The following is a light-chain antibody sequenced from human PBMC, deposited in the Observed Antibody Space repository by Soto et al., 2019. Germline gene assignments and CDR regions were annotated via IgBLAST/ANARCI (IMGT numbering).Light chain of an antibody. J-gene: IGKJ1*01. Sequence: DIQMTQSPSTLSGSVGHRVTITCRASQTINSWLAWYQHKPGKAPKVLIFDASSLEGRAPSRSSGSGSGTELTLTISSLQPDDFATYYYHQYNSYSVGQGTKVDIK. V-gene: IGKV1-5*01. CDR3: HQYNSYS. CDR1: QTINSW. CDR2: DAS.